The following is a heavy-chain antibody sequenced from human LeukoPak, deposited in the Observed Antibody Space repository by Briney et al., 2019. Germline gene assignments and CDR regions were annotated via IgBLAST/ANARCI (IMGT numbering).Heavy chain of an antibody. D-gene: IGHD2-8*01. V-gene: IGHV3-30*01. J-gene: IGHJ4*02. CDR2: ISYDGADK. Sequence: GGSLRLSCAGSGFTFSFYAIHWVRQAPGKGLDWVSAISYDGADKYFADSVKGRFTISRDNSKNTVYLQMNSLRAEDTAVYYCARASGLRDNGVDFWGQGTLVTVSS. CDR1: GFTFSFYA. CDR3: ARASGLRDNGVDF.